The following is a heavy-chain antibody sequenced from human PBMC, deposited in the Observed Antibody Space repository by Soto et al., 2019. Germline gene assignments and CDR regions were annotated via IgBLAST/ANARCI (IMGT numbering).Heavy chain of an antibody. CDR2: IYYSGST. D-gene: IGHD3-9*01. V-gene: IGHV4-39*01. CDR1: GGSISSSSYY. J-gene: IGHJ4*02. CDR3: ARQPTKYYDILTGYYILYYFDY. Sequence: SETLSLTCTVSGGSISSSSYYWGWIRQPPGKGLEWIGSIYYSGSTYYNPSLKSRVTISVDTSKNQFSLKLSSVTAADTAVYYCARQPTKYYDILTGYYILYYFDYWGQGTLVTVSS.